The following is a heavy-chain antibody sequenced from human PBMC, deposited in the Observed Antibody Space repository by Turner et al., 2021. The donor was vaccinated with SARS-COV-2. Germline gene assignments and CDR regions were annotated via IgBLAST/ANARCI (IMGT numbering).Heavy chain of an antibody. J-gene: IGHJ4*02. Sequence: EVQLVESGGGLVKPGGSLRLSCAASGFPFSSYSMNWVRQAAGKGLEWVSSISSSSSYIYYADSVKGRFTISRDNAKNSLYLQMNSLRAEDTAVYYCARSPTAPGYYYDSSGYYTPYYFDYWGQGTLVTVSS. V-gene: IGHV3-21*01. CDR2: ISSSSSYI. CDR3: ARSPTAPGYYYDSSGYYTPYYFDY. D-gene: IGHD3-22*01. CDR1: GFPFSSYS.